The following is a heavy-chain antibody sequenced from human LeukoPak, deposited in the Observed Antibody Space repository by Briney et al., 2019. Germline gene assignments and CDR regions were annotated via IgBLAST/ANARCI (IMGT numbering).Heavy chain of an antibody. D-gene: IGHD2-15*01. CDR2: INPNSGVT. J-gene: IGHJ4*02. CDR3: ARVRCSGGSCYSDY. Sequence: ASLKVSCKASVYTFTGYYMHWVRQAPGQGLEWMGCINPNSGVTNYAQKFQGRVTMTRDTSISTAYMELSRLRSDDTAVYYCARVRCSGGSCYSDYWGQGTLVTVSS. CDR1: VYTFTGYY. V-gene: IGHV1-2*02.